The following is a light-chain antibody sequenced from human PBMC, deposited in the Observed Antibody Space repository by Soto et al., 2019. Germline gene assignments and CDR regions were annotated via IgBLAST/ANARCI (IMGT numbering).Light chain of an antibody. CDR1: QSVLSRSNNRNY. J-gene: IGKJ4*01. CDR3: HHYYNSPLT. V-gene: IGKV4-1*01. CDR2: WAS. Sequence: DIVLTQSPDSLAVSLGERATLNCKSSQSVLSRSNNRNYLAWYQLKPGQPPKLLISWASTRQSGVPDRFSGSGSGTDFTLTISSLQAEDVALYYCHHYYNSPLTFGGGTKVEVK.